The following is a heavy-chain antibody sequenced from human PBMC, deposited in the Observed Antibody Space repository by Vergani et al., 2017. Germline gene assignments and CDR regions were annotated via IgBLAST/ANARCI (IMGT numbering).Heavy chain of an antibody. CDR3: AREGYSGSFGYFDS. Sequence: EVQLVESGGGLMQPGGSLRLSCAASGFTVSSSYMSWVRQAPGKGLEWVSVSYSTGSSYHADSVKGRFTISRDNSKNTLYLQMNSLRAEDTAVYYCAREGYSGSFGYFDSWGQGTPVTVSS. D-gene: IGHD5-12*01. V-gene: IGHV3-53*01. CDR1: GFTVSSSY. J-gene: IGHJ4*02. CDR2: SYSTGSS.